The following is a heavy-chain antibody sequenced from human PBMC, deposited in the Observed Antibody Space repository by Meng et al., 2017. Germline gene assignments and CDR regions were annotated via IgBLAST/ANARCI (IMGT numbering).Heavy chain of an antibody. CDR3: ARAHHHYDILTGYSPPDAFDI. J-gene: IGHJ3*02. V-gene: IGHV1-69*02. Sequence: SVKVSCKASGGTFSSYTISWVRQAPGQGLEWMGRIIPILGIANYAQKFQGRVTITADKSTSTAYMVLSSLRSEDTAVYYCARAHHHYDILTGYSPPDAFDIWGQGTMVTVSS. D-gene: IGHD3-9*01. CDR2: IIPILGIA. CDR1: GGTFSSYT.